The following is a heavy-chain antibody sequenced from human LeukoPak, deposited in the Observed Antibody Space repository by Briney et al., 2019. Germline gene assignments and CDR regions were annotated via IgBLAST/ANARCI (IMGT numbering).Heavy chain of an antibody. Sequence: SETLSLTCTVSGGSISSSSYYWGWIRQPPGKGLEWIGSIYYSGSTYYNPSLKSRVTISVDTSKNQFSLKLSSVTAADTAVYYCAGESVRYFDWLHTNSPFDYWGQGTLVTVSS. V-gene: IGHV4-39*02. CDR3: AGESVRYFDWLHTNSPFDY. CDR2: IYYSGST. CDR1: GGSISSSSYY. J-gene: IGHJ4*02. D-gene: IGHD3-9*01.